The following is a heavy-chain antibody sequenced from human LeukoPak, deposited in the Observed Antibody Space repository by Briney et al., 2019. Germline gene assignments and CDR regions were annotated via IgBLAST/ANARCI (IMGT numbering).Heavy chain of an antibody. Sequence: ASVKVSCKVSGYTLTELSMHWVRQAPGKGLEWMGWISAYNGATDFAQNFQGRVILTTDTSTTTAYMELRSLTSDDTAVYYCARSSDGNWFDPWGQGTLVTVSS. D-gene: IGHD6-19*01. J-gene: IGHJ5*02. CDR1: GYTLTELS. CDR3: ARSSDGNWFDP. CDR2: ISAYNGAT. V-gene: IGHV1-18*01.